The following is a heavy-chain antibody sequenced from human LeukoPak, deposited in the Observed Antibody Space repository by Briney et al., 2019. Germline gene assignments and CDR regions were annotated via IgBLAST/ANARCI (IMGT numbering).Heavy chain of an antibody. CDR2: IRYDGSKK. CDR3: AKDGVGATATQH. V-gene: IGHV3-30*02. J-gene: IGHJ1*01. D-gene: IGHD1-26*01. Sequence: GGSLRLSCAASGFTFSSYGMHWVRQAPGKGLEWVAFIRYDGSKKYYADSVKGRFTISRDNSKNTLYLQMNSLRAEDVAVYYCAKDGVGATATQHWGQGTLVTVSS. CDR1: GFTFSSYG.